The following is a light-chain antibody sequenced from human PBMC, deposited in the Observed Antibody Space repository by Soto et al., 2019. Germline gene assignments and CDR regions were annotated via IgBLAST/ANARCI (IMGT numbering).Light chain of an antibody. V-gene: IGKV1-17*01. CDR2: TAS. J-gene: IGKJ1*01. CDR3: LQNNSYPVK. Sequence: DIQMTQSPSSLSASVGDRVTITCRASQGIRHDLGWYQQKPGKAPKRLIYTASSLQSGVPPRFSGSGSGTKFTLTISSLQPEDFATYYCLQNNSYPVKFGQGTKVEIK. CDR1: QGIRHD.